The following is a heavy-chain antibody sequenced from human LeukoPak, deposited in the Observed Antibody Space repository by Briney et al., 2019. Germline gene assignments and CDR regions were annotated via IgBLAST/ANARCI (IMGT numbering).Heavy chain of an antibody. CDR2: FDPEDGET. CDR3: ATDRPAHYYDSSGYYY. Sequence: GASVKVSCKVSGYTLTELSMHWVRQAPGNGLEWMGGFDPEDGETIYAQKFQGRVTMTEDTSTDTAYMELSSLRSEDTAVYYCATDRPAHYYDSSGYYYWGQGTLVTVSS. J-gene: IGHJ4*02. V-gene: IGHV1-24*01. D-gene: IGHD3-22*01. CDR1: GYTLTELS.